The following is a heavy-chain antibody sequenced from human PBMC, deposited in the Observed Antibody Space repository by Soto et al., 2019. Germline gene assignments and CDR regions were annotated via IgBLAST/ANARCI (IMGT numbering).Heavy chain of an antibody. CDR2: INHSGST. D-gene: IGHD2-2*01. Sequence: SETLSLTCAVYGGSFSGYYWSWIRQPPGKGLEWIGEINHSGSTNYNPSLKSRVTISVDTSKNQVSLKLSSVTAADTAVYYCARGRRSYCSSTSCYAGRNYYYYYYMDVWGKGTTVTVSS. J-gene: IGHJ6*03. V-gene: IGHV4-34*01. CDR1: GGSFSGYY. CDR3: ARGRRSYCSSTSCYAGRNYYYYYYMDV.